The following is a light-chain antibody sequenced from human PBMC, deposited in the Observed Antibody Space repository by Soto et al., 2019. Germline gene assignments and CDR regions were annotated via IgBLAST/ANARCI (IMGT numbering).Light chain of an antibody. CDR2: DAS. CDR3: QQYDNLPWT. CDR1: QDISNY. Sequence: DIQMTQSPSSLSASVGDRVTITCPASQDISNYLNWYQQKPGKAPKLLIYDASNLETGVPSRFSGSGSGTDFTFTISSLQPEDIATYYCQQYDNLPWTFGQGTKVDIK. V-gene: IGKV1-33*01. J-gene: IGKJ1*01.